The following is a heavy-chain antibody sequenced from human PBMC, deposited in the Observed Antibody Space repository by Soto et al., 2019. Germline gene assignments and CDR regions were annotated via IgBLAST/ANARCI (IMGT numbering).Heavy chain of an antibody. CDR2: ISANGDST. D-gene: IGHD3-22*01. V-gene: IGHV3-23*01. CDR3: ARANTYSSAFYVGPGNFQY. Sequence: EVQLLESGGGLVQPGGSLRLSCAASGFSFSSYAMTWVRQAPGKGLEWVSAISANGDSTYYADSVKGRFTISRDNSKNTLYLQMTSLRAEDTAVYYCARANTYSSAFYVGPGNFQYWGQGTLVIVSS. CDR1: GFSFSSYA. J-gene: IGHJ1*01.